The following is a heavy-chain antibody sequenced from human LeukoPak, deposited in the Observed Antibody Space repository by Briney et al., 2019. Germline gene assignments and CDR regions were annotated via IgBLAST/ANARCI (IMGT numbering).Heavy chain of an antibody. Sequence: SETLSLTCAVYGGSFSGYYWSWIRQPPGKGLEWIGYIYYSGSTNYNPSLKSRVTISVDTSKNQFSLKLSSVTAADTAVYYCARRSYPEDAFDIWGQGTMVTVSS. J-gene: IGHJ3*02. CDR2: IYYSGST. CDR3: ARRSYPEDAFDI. V-gene: IGHV4-59*08. CDR1: GGSFSGYY.